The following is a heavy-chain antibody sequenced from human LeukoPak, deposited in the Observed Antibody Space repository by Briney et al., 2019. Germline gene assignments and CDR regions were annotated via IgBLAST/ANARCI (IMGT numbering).Heavy chain of an antibody. J-gene: IGHJ4*02. CDR1: AGSISSYY. CDR3: ARDFGYGPNFDY. CDR2: IYTSGST. Sequence: SETLSLACIVYAGSISSYYSSWIRQPAGKGLEWIGRIYTSGSTNYNPSLKSRVTMSVDTSKNQFSLKLSSVTAADTAVYYCARDFGYGPNFDYWGQGTLVTVSS. D-gene: IGHD5-18*01. V-gene: IGHV4-4*07.